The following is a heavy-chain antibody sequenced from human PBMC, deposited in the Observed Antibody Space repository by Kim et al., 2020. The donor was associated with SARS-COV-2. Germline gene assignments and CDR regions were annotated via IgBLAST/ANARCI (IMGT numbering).Heavy chain of an antibody. J-gene: IGHJ3*02. CDR2: IKQDGNQK. D-gene: IGHD6-19*01. Sequence: GGSLRLSCAASGFTFSSYGMTWVRQAPGKGLEWVANIKQDGNQKYYVDSVKGRFTISRDNAKNSLYLQMNSLRAEDTAVYYCARDGDLYSSGKDAFDI. CDR3: ARDGDLYSSGKDAFDI. V-gene: IGHV3-7*01. CDR1: GFTFSSYG.